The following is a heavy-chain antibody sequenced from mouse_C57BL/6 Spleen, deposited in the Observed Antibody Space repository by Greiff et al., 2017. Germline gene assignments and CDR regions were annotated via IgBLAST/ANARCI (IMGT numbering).Heavy chain of an antibody. CDR2: ISYDGSN. Sequence: EVKLEESGPGLVKPSQSLSLTCSVTGYSITSGYYWNWIRQFPGNKLEWMGYISYDGSNNYNPSLTNRISITRDTSKNQFFLKLNSVTTEDTATYYCARDDYGSSYWYFDVWGTGTTVTVSS. CDR3: ARDDYGSSYWYFDV. D-gene: IGHD1-1*01. CDR1: GYSITSGYY. J-gene: IGHJ1*03. V-gene: IGHV3-6*01.